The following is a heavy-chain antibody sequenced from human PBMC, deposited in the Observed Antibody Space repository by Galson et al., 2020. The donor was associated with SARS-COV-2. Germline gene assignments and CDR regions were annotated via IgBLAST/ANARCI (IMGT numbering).Heavy chain of an antibody. CDR3: ARGGSRPIMAFDYYYFYMDV. Sequence: SETLSLTCAVYGGSFSDHSWTWVRQPPGKGLEWIGELSHSGSTNYSPSLKSRVFMSVDTSKNQFSLKVRSVTAADTAVYYCARGGSRPIMAFDYYYFYMDVWGKGTTVTVSS. CDR1: GGSFSDHS. D-gene: IGHD3-10*01. V-gene: IGHV4-34*01. CDR2: LSHSGST. J-gene: IGHJ6*03.